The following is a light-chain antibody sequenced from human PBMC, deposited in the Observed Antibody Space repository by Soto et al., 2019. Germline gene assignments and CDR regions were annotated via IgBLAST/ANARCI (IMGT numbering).Light chain of an antibody. V-gene: IGLV2-14*01. CDR1: SSDVGGYKY. CDR3: SSYTSSSTPV. CDR2: DVS. Sequence: QSALTQPASVSGSPGQSVTISCTGTSSDVGGYKYVSWYQQHPGKAPKLMIYDVSNRPSGVSNRVSGSKSGKTASLTVSGVQAEDEADYYCSSYTSSSTPVFGGGTKVTVL. J-gene: IGLJ2*01.